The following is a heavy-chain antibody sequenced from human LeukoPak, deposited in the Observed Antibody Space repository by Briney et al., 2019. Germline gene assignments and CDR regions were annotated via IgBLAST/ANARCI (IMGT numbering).Heavy chain of an antibody. CDR1: GASIVSTNW. Sequence: PSGTLSLTCSISGASIVSTNWWNWVRQSPGKGLEWIGEMHHSGSTNYNPSLNSRVGISLDKSKNQVSLRLSSVAAADTALYYCARAQQGCSKASCYLEPWGQGTLVTVSS. CDR3: ARAQQGCSKASCYLEP. D-gene: IGHD2-2*01. J-gene: IGHJ5*02. V-gene: IGHV4-4*02. CDR2: MHHSGST.